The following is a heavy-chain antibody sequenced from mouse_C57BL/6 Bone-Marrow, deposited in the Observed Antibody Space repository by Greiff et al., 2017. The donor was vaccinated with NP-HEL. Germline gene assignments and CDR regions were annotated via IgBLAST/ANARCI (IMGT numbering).Heavy chain of an antibody. Sequence: VQLQQSGPELVKPGASVKISCKASGYTFTDYYMNWVKQSQGKSLGWIGDINPNNGGTSYNQKFKGKATLTVDKSSSTAYMELRSLTSEDSAVYYCARDLYYDGYWYFDVWGTGTTVTVSS. CDR3: ARDLYYDGYWYFDV. CDR2: INPNNGGT. D-gene: IGHD1-1*01. CDR1: GYTFTDYY. V-gene: IGHV1-26*01. J-gene: IGHJ1*03.